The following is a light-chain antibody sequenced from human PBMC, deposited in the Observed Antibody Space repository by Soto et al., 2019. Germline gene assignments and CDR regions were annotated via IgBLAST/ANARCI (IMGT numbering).Light chain of an antibody. CDR3: NSYTSSTTYV. V-gene: IGLV2-14*03. J-gene: IGLJ1*01. CDR2: DVS. CDR1: SSDVGDYNY. Sequence: LTQPASVSGSPGQSITIARTGTSSDVGDYNYVSWYQQHPGKAPKLIIYDVSNRPPGVSNRFSGSKSGNTASLTISGLQAEDEADYYCNSYTSSTTYVFGTGTKVTVL.